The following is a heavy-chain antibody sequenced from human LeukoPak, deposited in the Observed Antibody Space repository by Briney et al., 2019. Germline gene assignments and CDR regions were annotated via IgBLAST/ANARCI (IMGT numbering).Heavy chain of an antibody. CDR3: ARDVDPIEGGVEDY. J-gene: IGHJ4*02. Sequence: SETLSLTCTVSSDFFSSVTDYWAWIRQPPGKGLEWIASGDYSGGTYYNPSLESRVAISADMSKNQFSLKLSSVTAADTAVYYCARDVDPIEGGVEDYWGQGTLVTVSS. V-gene: IGHV4-39*07. CDR1: SDFFSSVTDY. CDR2: GDYSGGT. D-gene: IGHD5-12*01.